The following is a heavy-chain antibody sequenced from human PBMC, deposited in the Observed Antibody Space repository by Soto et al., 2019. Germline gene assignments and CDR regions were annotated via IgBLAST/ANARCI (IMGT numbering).Heavy chain of an antibody. J-gene: IGHJ4*02. CDR3: ARGTRGYSSGWYDY. CDR2: INHSGST. V-gene: IGHV4-34*01. Sequence: SETLSLTCAVYGGSFSGYYWGWIRQPPGKGLEWIGEINHSGSTNYNPSLKSRVTISVDTSKNQFSLKLSSVTAADTAVYYCARGTRGYSSGWYDYWGQGTMVTVYS. D-gene: IGHD6-19*01. CDR1: GGSFSGYY.